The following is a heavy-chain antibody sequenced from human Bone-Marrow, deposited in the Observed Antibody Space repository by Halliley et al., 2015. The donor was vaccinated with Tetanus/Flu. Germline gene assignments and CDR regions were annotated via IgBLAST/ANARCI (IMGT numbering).Heavy chain of an antibody. V-gene: IGHV4-59*01. D-gene: IGHD2-21*02. J-gene: IGHJ3*02. Sequence: LVKPSETLSLACTVSGGSISSYYWSWIRQPPGKGLEWIGYIYYTGSTNYNPSLKSRVTISVDTSKNQFSLKLTSVTAADTAVYYCARQDGGNSWDAFDIWGQGTMVTVSS. CDR3: ARQDGGNSWDAFDI. CDR1: GGSISSYY. CDR2: IYYTGST.